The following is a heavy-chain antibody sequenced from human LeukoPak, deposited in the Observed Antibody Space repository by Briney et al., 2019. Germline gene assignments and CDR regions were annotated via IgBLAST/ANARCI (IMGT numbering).Heavy chain of an antibody. V-gene: IGHV4-59*01. J-gene: IGHJ4*02. CDR2: IYYSGST. CDR3: ARLYSSSLGRVFDY. Sequence: SETLSLACTVSGGSISSYYWSWIRQPPGKGLEWIGYIYYSGSTNYNPSLKSRVTISVDTSKNQFSLKLSSVTAADTAVYYCARLYSSSLGRVFDYWGQGTLVAVSS. CDR1: GGSISSYY. D-gene: IGHD6-13*01.